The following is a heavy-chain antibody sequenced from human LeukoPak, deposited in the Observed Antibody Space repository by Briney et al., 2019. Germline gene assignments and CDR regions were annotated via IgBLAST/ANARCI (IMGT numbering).Heavy chain of an antibody. Sequence: GGSLRLSCAASGFTFSSYSMNWVRQAPGKGLEWVSYISSSSSTIYYADSVKGRFIVSRDNAKNSLYLQMNSLRVEDSAIYYCARDPQFSGNYWGQGTPVTVSS. CDR3: ARDPQFSGNY. D-gene: IGHD1-26*01. V-gene: IGHV3-48*01. CDR1: GFTFSSYS. J-gene: IGHJ4*02. CDR2: ISSSSSTI.